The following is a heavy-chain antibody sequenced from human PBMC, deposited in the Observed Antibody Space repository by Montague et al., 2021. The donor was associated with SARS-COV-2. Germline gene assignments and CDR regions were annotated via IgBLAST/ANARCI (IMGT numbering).Heavy chain of an antibody. CDR1: GLTFSSYE. CDR2: ISSSGSTI. Sequence: SLRLSCAASGLTFSSYEMNWVRQAPGKGLEWVSYISSSGSTIYYADSVKGRFTISRDNAKNSLYLQMNSLRAEDTAVYYCARTYYYDSSGYSNWPYFDYWGQGTLVTVSS. J-gene: IGHJ4*02. CDR3: ARTYYYDSSGYSNWPYFDY. V-gene: IGHV3-48*03. D-gene: IGHD3-22*01.